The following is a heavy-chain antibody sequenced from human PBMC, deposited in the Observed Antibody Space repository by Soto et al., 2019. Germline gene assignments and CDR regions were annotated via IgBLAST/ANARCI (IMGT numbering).Heavy chain of an antibody. CDR3: AKDPTYGARFHYYNGMDV. J-gene: IGHJ6*02. Sequence: GGSLRLSCAASRFTFSNYGMHWVRQAPGKGLEWVAVISYDGSNKYYADSVKGRFTISRDNSKNTLYLQMNSLRAEDTAVYYCAKDPTYGARFHYYNGMDVWGQGTTVTVSS. CDR2: ISYDGSNK. CDR1: RFTFSNYG. D-gene: IGHD4-17*01. V-gene: IGHV3-30*18.